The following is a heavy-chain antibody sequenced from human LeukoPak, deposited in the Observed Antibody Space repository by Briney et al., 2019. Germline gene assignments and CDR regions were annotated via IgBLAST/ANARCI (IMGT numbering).Heavy chain of an antibody. D-gene: IGHD3-22*01. CDR3: ARDSGAYYYDSSGYNDAFDI. Sequence: SGGSLRLSCAASGFTVSSNYMSWVRQAPGKGLEWVSVIYSGGSTYYADSVKGRFTISRDNSKNTLYLQMNSLRAEDTAVYYCARDSGAYYYDSSGYNDAFDIWGQGTMVTVSS. CDR1: GFTVSSNY. CDR2: IYSGGST. V-gene: IGHV3-53*01. J-gene: IGHJ3*02.